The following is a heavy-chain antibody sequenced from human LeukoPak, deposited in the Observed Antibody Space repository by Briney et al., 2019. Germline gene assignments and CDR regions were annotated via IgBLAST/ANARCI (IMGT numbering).Heavy chain of an antibody. J-gene: IGHJ4*02. CDR3: ARQRQGSLDY. D-gene: IGHD2-15*01. Sequence: GGSLRLSCAASGFTFSSYWMHWVRQAPGKGLVWVSRINSDGSSTSYADSVKGRFTISRDNAKNSLYLQMNSLRDEDTAVFYCARQRQGSLDYWGQGTLVTVSS. CDR1: GFTFSSYW. V-gene: IGHV3-74*01. CDR2: INSDGSST.